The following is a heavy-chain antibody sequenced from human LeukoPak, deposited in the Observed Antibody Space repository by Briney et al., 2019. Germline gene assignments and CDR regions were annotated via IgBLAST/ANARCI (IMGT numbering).Heavy chain of an antibody. CDR3: ARGSPYYFDY. Sequence: PGRSLRLSCAASGFTFRTYDMHWVRQAPGKGLEWVAVIWQDGSNKDYADFVKGRFTISRDNSKNTLYLQMNSLRGEDAAVYYCARGSPYYFDYWGQGTLVTVSS. CDR1: GFTFRTYD. CDR2: IWQDGSNK. V-gene: IGHV3-33*01. D-gene: IGHD3-10*01. J-gene: IGHJ4*02.